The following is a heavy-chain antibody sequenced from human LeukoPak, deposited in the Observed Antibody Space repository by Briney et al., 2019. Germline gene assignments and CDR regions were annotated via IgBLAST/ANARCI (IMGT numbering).Heavy chain of an antibody. CDR2: ISSGSSYI. V-gene: IGHV3-21*01. J-gene: IGHJ4*02. CDR3: ARGLGYFDWLSVDY. CDR1: GFTFSSYS. D-gene: IGHD3-9*01. Sequence: GGSLRLSCAASGFTFSSYSMNWVRQAPGKGLEWVSSISSGSSYIYYADSVKGRFTISRDNAKNSLYLQMNSLRAEDTAVYYCARGLGYFDWLSVDYWGQGTLVTVSS.